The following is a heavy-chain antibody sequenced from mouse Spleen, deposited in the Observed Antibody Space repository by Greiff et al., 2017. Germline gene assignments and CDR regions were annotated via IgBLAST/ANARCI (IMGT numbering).Heavy chain of an antibody. J-gene: IGHJ1*03. D-gene: IGHD1-1*01. V-gene: IGHV10-3*01. CDR3: VRDLGGPYYYGSRDWYFDV. CDR2: IRSKSSNYAT. CDR1: GFTFNTYA. Sequence: EVKLLESGGGLVQPKGSLKLSCAASGFTFNTYAMHWVRQAPGKGLEWVARIRSKSSNYATYYADSVKDRFTISRDDSQSMLYLQMNNLKTEDTAMYYCVRDLGGPYYYGSRDWYFDVWGTGTTVTVSS.